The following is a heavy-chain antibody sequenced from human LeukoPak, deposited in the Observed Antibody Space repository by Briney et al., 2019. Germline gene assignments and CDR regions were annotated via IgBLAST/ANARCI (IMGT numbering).Heavy chain of an antibody. CDR1: GFIFSSYS. Sequence: GGSLRLSCAASGFIFSSYSMNGVRQAPGKGLEWVSFISSSSGYIYYADSVKGRFTISRDNAKNSLHLQMNSLRAEDTAVYYCARDPGNYYGMDVWGQGTTVTVSS. V-gene: IGHV3-21*01. CDR2: ISSSSGYI. CDR3: ARDPGNYYGMDV. J-gene: IGHJ6*02. D-gene: IGHD2/OR15-2a*01.